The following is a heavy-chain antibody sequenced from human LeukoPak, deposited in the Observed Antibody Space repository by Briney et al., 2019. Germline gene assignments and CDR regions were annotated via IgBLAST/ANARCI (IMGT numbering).Heavy chain of an antibody. CDR2: INPNSGGT. CDR1: GSTFTGYY. D-gene: IGHD5-18*01. CDR3: ARDLYSYGLGDYFAS. Sequence: ASVKVSFKASGSTFTGYYMHWVRQAPGQGLEWMGLINPNSGGTNYAQKFQGRVTMTRDTSISTAYMELRRLRSDDSFVYYLARDLYSYGLGDYFASWGQGTLVTVSS. J-gene: IGHJ4*02. V-gene: IGHV1-2*02.